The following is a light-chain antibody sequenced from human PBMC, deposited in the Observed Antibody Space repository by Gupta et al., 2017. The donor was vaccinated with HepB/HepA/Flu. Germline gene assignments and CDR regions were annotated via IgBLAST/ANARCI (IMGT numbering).Light chain of an antibody. CDR2: GNN. CDR3: QSYDSSLSDVV. CDR1: GSNIGTGYD. Sequence: SVLTQPPSVARAPGQRGTISCTGCGSNIGTGYDVNWYQQLPGTAPKLLIYGNNNRPSGVPDRFSGSRSGTSASLAITGLQTEDEADYYCQSYDSSLSDVVFGGGTKLTVL. J-gene: IGLJ2*01. V-gene: IGLV1-40*01.